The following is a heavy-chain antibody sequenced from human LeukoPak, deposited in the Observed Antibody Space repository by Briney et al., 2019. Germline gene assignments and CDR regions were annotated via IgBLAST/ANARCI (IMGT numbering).Heavy chain of an antibody. CDR3: ARAVAAAGSY. Sequence: GGSLRLSCAASGFTFSSHWMSWVRQAPGKGLDWVANVKQDGSEKYYVDSVKGRFTISRDNAKNSLYLQMNSLRAEDTAVYYCARAVAAAGSYWGQGTLVTVSS. V-gene: IGHV3-7*03. CDR1: GFTFSSHW. CDR2: VKQDGSEK. D-gene: IGHD6-13*01. J-gene: IGHJ4*02.